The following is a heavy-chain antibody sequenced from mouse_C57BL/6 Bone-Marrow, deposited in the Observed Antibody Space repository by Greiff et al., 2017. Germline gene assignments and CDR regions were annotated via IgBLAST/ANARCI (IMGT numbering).Heavy chain of an antibody. V-gene: IGHV5-15*01. J-gene: IGHJ4*01. Sequence: EVQRVESGGGLVQPGGSLKLSCAASGFTFSDYGMAWVRQAPRKGPEWVAFISNLAYSIYYADTVTGRFTISRENAKNTLYLEMSSLRSEDTAMYYCARELITTVVGPFYAMDYWGQGTSVTVSS. CDR2: ISNLAYSI. D-gene: IGHD1-1*01. CDR1: GFTFSDYG. CDR3: ARELITTVVGPFYAMDY.